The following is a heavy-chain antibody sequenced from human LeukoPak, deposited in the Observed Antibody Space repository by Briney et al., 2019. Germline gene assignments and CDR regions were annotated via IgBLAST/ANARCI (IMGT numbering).Heavy chain of an antibody. Sequence: SSETLSPTCAVYGGSLSGYYWSWIRHPPGKGREWIGVINNSGSTNYNPSLKSRVTISVDTSKNQFSRKLSSVTAADTAVYYCARHVRGGWPNWFDPGAREPWSPSPQ. V-gene: IGHV4-34*01. J-gene: IGHJ5*02. CDR1: GGSLSGYY. CDR3: ARHVRGGWPNWFDP. CDR2: INNSGST. D-gene: IGHD6-19*01.